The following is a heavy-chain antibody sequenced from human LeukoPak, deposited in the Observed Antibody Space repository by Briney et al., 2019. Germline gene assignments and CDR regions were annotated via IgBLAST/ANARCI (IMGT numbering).Heavy chain of an antibody. CDR3: ARGLAVPAARYYYYYYYMDV. Sequence: GGSLRLSCAASGFTFSSYAMHWVRQAPGKGLEWVAVISYDGSNKYYADSVKGRFTISRDNSKNTLYLQMNSLRTEDTALYYCARGLAVPAARYYYYYYYMDVWGKGTTVTVSS. J-gene: IGHJ6*03. D-gene: IGHD2-2*01. CDR2: ISYDGSNK. V-gene: IGHV3-30-3*01. CDR1: GFTFSSYA.